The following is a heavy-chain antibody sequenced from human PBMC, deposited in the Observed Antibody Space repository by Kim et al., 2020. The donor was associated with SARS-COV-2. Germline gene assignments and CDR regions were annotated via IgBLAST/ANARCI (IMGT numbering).Heavy chain of an antibody. D-gene: IGHD3-22*01. V-gene: IGHV1-46*01. J-gene: IGHJ4*02. CDR2: GST. Sequence: GSTSYAQKFQGRVTMTRDTSTSTVYMELSSLRSEDTAVYYCAREDDRDGYWGQGTLVTVSS. CDR3: AREDDRDGY.